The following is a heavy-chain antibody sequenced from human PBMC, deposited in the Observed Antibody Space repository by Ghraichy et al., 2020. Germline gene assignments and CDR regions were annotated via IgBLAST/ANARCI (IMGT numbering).Heavy chain of an antibody. CDR1: GFTFSSYS. J-gene: IGHJ4*02. V-gene: IGHV3-48*02. CDR2: ISSSSSTI. D-gene: IGHD1-26*01. CDR3: ARDRSVGAILEFDY. Sequence: GGSLRLSCAASGFTFSSYSMNWVRQAPGKGLEWVSYISSSSSTIYSADSVKGRFTISRDNDNNSLVLQMNSLTDEDTAVYYCARDRSVGAILEFDYWGQGTLVTVSS.